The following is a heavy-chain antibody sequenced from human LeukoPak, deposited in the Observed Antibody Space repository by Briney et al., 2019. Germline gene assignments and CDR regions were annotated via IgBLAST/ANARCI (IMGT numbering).Heavy chain of an antibody. J-gene: IGHJ4*02. CDR1: GSSVTSYW. D-gene: IGHD1-26*01. Sequence: PGESLKLSCNASGSSVTSYWIGWVHPLPGKGLERMGIIYPGDSDTRYSPSFQGQVTILADKSISTAYLQWSSLKASDTALYYCARQGIVGATPPDYWGQGTLVTVSS. CDR3: ARQGIVGATPPDY. V-gene: IGHV5-51*07. CDR2: IYPGDSDT.